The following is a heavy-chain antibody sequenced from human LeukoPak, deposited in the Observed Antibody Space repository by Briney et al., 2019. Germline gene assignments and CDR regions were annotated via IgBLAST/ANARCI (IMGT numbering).Heavy chain of an antibody. CDR1: GFPFNYFW. Sequence: GGSLRLSCAASGFPFNYFWMHGVRQVSGKGLVWVSGINNDGTATYYADSVKGRFTISRDNAKNTVYLQMNGLRAEDTTVYYCAIVSEYWGQGTLITVSS. CDR3: AIVSEY. D-gene: IGHD2-21*01. V-gene: IGHV3-74*01. J-gene: IGHJ4*02. CDR2: INNDGTAT.